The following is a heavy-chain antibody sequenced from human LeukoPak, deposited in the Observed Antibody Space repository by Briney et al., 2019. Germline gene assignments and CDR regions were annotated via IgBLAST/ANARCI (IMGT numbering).Heavy chain of an antibody. D-gene: IGHD6-19*01. J-gene: IGHJ3*02. CDR2: IKEDGSEK. CDR1: GFTFSSSW. Sequence: GGSLRLSCAASGFTFSSSWMSWVRQAPGKGLEWVANIKEDGSEKYYVDSVKGRFTISRDNAKNSLYLQMNSLRAEDTAVYYCARADSSGWYSTFDAFDIWGQGTMVTVSS. CDR3: ARADSSGWYSTFDAFDI. V-gene: IGHV3-7*01.